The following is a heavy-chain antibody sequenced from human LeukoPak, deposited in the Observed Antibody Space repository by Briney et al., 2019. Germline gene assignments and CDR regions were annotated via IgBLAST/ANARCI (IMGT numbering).Heavy chain of an antibody. CDR1: GFTFSSYS. J-gene: IGHJ5*02. V-gene: IGHV3-21*01. CDR2: ISSSSSYI. D-gene: IGHD3-10*01. CDR3: ARDGNSGGFGP. Sequence: PGGSLRLSCAASGFTFSSYSMNWVRQAPGKGLEGVSSISSSSSYIYYADSVKGRFTISRDNAKNSLYLQMNSLRAEDTAVYYCARDGNSGGFGPWGQGTLVTVSS.